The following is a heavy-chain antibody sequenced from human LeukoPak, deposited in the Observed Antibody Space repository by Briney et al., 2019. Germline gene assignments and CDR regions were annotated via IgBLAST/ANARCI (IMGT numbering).Heavy chain of an antibody. CDR3: AKGPGGCGGDCYSAFDY. D-gene: IGHD2-21*02. CDR2: ISGSGGST. J-gene: IGHJ4*02. Sequence: PGGSLRLSCAASGFTFSSYAMSWVRQTPGKGLEWVSAISGSGGSTYYADSVKGRLTISRDNSKNTLYLQMNSLRAEDTAVYYCAKGPGGCGGDCYSAFDYWGQGTLVTVSS. V-gene: IGHV3-23*01. CDR1: GFTFSSYA.